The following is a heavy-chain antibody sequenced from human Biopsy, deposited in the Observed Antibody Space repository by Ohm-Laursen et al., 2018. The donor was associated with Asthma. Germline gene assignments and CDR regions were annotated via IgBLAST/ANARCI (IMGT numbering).Heavy chain of an antibody. J-gene: IGHJ3*02. CDR3: ARAYGGIFFSGSFDI. V-gene: IGHV3-23*01. CDR2: ITGSGGFT. CDR1: GFAVSRDH. D-gene: IGHD4-23*01. Sequence: SLRLSCAASGFAVSRDHMFWVRQAPGKGLEWVSSITGSGGFTYYADSVKGRFTISRDKSENTLYLQMNSLRAEDTAVYYCARAYGGIFFSGSFDIWGQGTMVTVSS.